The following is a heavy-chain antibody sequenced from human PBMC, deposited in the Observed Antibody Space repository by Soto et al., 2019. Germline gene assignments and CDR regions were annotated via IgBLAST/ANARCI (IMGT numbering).Heavy chain of an antibody. Sequence: PSETLSLTCAVYGGSFSGYYWSWIRQRPGKGLEGIGEINHSGSTNYNPSLKSRVTISVDTSKNQFSLKLSSVTAADTAVYYCARGPRGYCSGGSCRKGFDYWGQGTLVTVSS. D-gene: IGHD2-15*01. J-gene: IGHJ4*02. CDR3: ARGPRGYCSGGSCRKGFDY. CDR2: INHSGST. CDR1: GGSFSGYY. V-gene: IGHV4-34*01.